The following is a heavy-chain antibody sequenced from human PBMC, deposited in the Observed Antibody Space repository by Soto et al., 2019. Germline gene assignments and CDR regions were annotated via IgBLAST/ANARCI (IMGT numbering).Heavy chain of an antibody. CDR2: ISANNGNT. Sequence: ASVEVSCKXSGYTFISYGISWVRQAPGQGLEWMGWISANNGNTNYAQKFQGRVTMTTDTSTSTANMELRSLRSDDTAVYYCARVIDYGDHYYYGMDVWGQGTTVTVSS. CDR1: GYTFISYG. V-gene: IGHV1-18*01. D-gene: IGHD4-17*01. CDR3: ARVIDYGDHYYYGMDV. J-gene: IGHJ6*02.